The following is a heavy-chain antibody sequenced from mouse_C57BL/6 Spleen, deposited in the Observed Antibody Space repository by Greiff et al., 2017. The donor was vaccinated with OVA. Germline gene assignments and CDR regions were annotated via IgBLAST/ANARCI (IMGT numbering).Heavy chain of an antibody. Sequence: EVQLQQSGPELVKPGASVKISCKASGYTFTDYYMNWVKQSHGKSLEWIGDINPNNGGTSYNQKFKGKATLTVDKSSSTAYMELRSLTSEDSAVYYSARRVYDCDGYRYFDVWGTGTTVTVSS. V-gene: IGHV1-26*01. CDR3: ARRVYDCDGYRYFDV. J-gene: IGHJ1*03. CDR1: GYTFTDYY. CDR2: INPNNGGT. D-gene: IGHD2-4*01.